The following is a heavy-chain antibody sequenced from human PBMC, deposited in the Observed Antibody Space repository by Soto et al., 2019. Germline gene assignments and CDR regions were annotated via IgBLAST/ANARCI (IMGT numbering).Heavy chain of an antibody. CDR2: VNPDIVDT. V-gene: IGHV1-3*01. J-gene: IGHJ5*01. Sequence: QVHLVQSGAEVKKPGASVMISCKTSGYPFTTSGLHWLRQAPGQSLEWMGWVNPDIVDTKYSHKFQYRFTITAVTPASTGYMELSRLRPEDTALSYCARVSEDDRVFPVIMRGGWFDSWGQGTLVTVSS. CDR3: ARVSEDDRVFPVIMRGGWFDS. D-gene: IGHD3-22*01. CDR1: GYPFTTSG.